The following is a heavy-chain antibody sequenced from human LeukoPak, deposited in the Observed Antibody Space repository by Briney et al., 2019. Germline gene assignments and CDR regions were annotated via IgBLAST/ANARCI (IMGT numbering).Heavy chain of an antibody. CDR1: GFTFSTYG. CDR3: AKPPFLQPTYNYRDV. Sequence: GGSLRLSCAASGFTFSTYGMTWVRQAPGKGLEWVSGISISGGSTYYADSVKGRFTISRDNSKNTLYLQMNSLRAEDTAVLYCAKPPFLQPTYNYRDVGGKGTTVTVSS. J-gene: IGHJ6*03. V-gene: IGHV3-23*01. CDR2: ISISGGST.